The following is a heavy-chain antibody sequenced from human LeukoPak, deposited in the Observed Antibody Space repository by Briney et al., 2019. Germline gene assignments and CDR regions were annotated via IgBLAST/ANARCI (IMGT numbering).Heavy chain of an antibody. V-gene: IGHV3-74*01. CDR2: INKDGSST. CDR1: GFTFSTYW. D-gene: IGHD7-27*01. Sequence: PGGSLRLSCAASGFTFSTYWLHWVRQAPGKGRVWGSRINKDGSSTNYADSVKGRFTISRDNAKNTLYLQMNTLRAEDTAVYYCARDETGNFDYWGQGTLVTVSS. CDR3: ARDETGNFDY. J-gene: IGHJ4*02.